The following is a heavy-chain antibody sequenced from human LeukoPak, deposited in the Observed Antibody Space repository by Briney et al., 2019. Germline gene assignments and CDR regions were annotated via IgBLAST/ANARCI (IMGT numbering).Heavy chain of an antibody. J-gene: IGHJ4*02. CDR3: AGLRSGRYSIPLGY. V-gene: IGHV4-4*02. CDR1: GGYISSFYW. D-gene: IGHD1-26*01. CDR2: IYHSGTT. Sequence: SGTLSLPCAVSGGYISSFYWWSWVRQPPGKGLEWIGEIYHSGTTNSNPSLTSRVAISVDQSNNQYSLKLGSVTAADTAVYYCAGLRSGRYSIPLGYWGQGTLVTVSS.